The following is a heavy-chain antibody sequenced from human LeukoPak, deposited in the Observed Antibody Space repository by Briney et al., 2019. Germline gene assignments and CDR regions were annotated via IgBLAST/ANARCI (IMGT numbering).Heavy chain of an antibody. V-gene: IGHV1-2*02. CDR3: ARENMDSNSFDY. D-gene: IGHD3/OR15-3a*01. Sequence: ASVKVSCKASGYTFTDHYIHWVRQAPGQGLEWMGWINPNRGATNYAQKFQGRLTITRDTSITTAYMELSRLTSDDTAIYYCARENMDSNSFDYWGQETLVTVSS. CDR2: INPNRGAT. CDR1: GYTFTDHY. J-gene: IGHJ4*02.